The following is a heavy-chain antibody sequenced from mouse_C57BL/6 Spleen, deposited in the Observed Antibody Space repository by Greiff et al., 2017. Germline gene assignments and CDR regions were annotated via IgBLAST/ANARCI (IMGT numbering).Heavy chain of an antibody. CDR3: ARGNFWEGDY. J-gene: IGHJ2*01. V-gene: IGHV1-81*01. CDR1: GYTFTSYG. D-gene: IGHD4-1*01. CDR2: TYPRSGNT. Sequence: QVQLQQSGAELARPGASVKLSCKASGYTFTSYGISWVKQRTGQGLEWIGETYPRSGNTYYNEKFKGKATLTADKSSSTAYMELRSLTSEDSAVYFCARGNFWEGDYWGQGTTLTVSS.